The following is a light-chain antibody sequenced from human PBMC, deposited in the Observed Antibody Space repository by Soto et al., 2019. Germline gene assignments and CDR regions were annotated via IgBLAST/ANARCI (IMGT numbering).Light chain of an antibody. J-gene: IGKJ4*01. V-gene: IGKV1-9*01. Sequence: IQLTQSPSSLSASVGDRVTITCRASQGINSFLAWYQQKPGKAPKLLIYAASTLQSGVPSRFSGSGSGTDFTLTISSLQPEDFATYYCQQLERYLFGGGTKVDIK. CDR3: QQLERYL. CDR1: QGINSF. CDR2: AAS.